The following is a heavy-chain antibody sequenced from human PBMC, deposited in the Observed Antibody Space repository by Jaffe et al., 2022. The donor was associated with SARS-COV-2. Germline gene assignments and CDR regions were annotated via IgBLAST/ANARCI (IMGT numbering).Heavy chain of an antibody. CDR1: GFSITSYT. Sequence: EVLLLESGGGLVKPGESLRLSCTASGFSITSYTMNWVRQAPGKGLEWVSSISSSGRYIYYADSLKGRLTISRDNANNSLFLQMNSLRAEDTAIYFCSRDLLLQFGESSPSYAMDVWGQGTTVTVS. D-gene: IGHD3-10*01. CDR2: ISSSGRYI. CDR3: SRDLLLQFGESSPSYAMDV. V-gene: IGHV3-21*01. J-gene: IGHJ6*02.